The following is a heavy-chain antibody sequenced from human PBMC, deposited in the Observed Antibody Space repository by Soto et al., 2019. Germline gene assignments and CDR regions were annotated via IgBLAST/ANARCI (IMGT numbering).Heavy chain of an antibody. CDR1: GGSVSSGSYY. D-gene: IGHD4-17*01. Sequence: QVQLQESGPGLVKPSETLSLTCTVSGGSVSSGSYYWSWIRQPPGKGLEWIGYIYYSGRTNYNPSLKSRVTISVDTSTNQFARKLSSGTAADTAVYYCARDHGDYVLNWFDPWGQGTLVTVSS. V-gene: IGHV4-61*01. CDR3: ARDHGDYVLNWFDP. CDR2: IYYSGRT. J-gene: IGHJ5*02.